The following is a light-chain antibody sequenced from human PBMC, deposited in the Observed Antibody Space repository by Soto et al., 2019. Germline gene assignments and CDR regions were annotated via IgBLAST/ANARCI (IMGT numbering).Light chain of an antibody. CDR2: DAS. CDR1: QSVSSN. Sequence: EIVMTQSPVTLSVSPGERATLSCRASQSVSSNLAWYQQKPGQAPRLLIYDASTRATGIPARFSGSGSGTEFTLTISSLQSEDFAIYYCQHCNIWPYTFGQGTNVDIK. CDR3: QHCNIWPYT. V-gene: IGKV3-15*01. J-gene: IGKJ2*01.